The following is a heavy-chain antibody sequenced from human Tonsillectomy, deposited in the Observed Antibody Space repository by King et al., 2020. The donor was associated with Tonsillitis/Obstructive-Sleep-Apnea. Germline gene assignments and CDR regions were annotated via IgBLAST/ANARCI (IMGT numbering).Heavy chain of an antibody. D-gene: IGHD6-6*01. Sequence: QLVQSGAEVKKPGASVKVSCKASGYTFTSYYMHWVRQAPGQGLEWMGIINPSGGSTSYAQKFQGRVTMTRDTSTGTVYMELSSLRSEDTAVYYCARDMSDQIEYSSSLASSDYWGQGTLVTVSS. V-gene: IGHV1-46*01. CDR1: GYTFTSYY. J-gene: IGHJ4*02. CDR2: INPSGGST. CDR3: ARDMSDQIEYSSSLASSDY.